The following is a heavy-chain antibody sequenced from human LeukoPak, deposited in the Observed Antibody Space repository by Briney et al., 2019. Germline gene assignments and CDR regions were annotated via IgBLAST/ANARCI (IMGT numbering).Heavy chain of an antibody. CDR3: ARCYYYDSSGYLFDP. J-gene: IGHJ5*02. CDR1: GGSISSHY. Sequence: PSETLSLNCTVSGGSISSHYWIWIRQPPGQGLVWIGYLYYSGSNNYNPSLKSRVTISVDTSKNQFSLKLSSVTAAGTAVYYCARCYYYDSSGYLFDPWGQGTLVTVSS. CDR2: LYYSGSN. D-gene: IGHD3-22*01. V-gene: IGHV4-59*11.